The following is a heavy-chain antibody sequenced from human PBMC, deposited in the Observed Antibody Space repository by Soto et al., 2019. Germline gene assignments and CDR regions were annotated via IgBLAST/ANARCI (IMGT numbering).Heavy chain of an antibody. Sequence: QVQLVQSGAEVKKPGSSVKVSCKASGGTFSSYAISWVRQAPGQGREWMGGIIPIFGTANYAQKFQGRVTMTADESTSTAYMELSSLRSEDTAVYYCARDRRGYSRYYFDYWGQGTRVTVSS. CDR2: IIPIFGTA. V-gene: IGHV1-69*12. CDR3: ARDRRGYSRYYFDY. CDR1: GGTFSSYA. J-gene: IGHJ4*02. D-gene: IGHD5-18*01.